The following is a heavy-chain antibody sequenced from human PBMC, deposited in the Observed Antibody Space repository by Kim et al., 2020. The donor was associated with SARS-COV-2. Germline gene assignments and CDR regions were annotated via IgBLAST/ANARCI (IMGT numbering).Heavy chain of an antibody. CDR3: ARVRETTLTVFHY. V-gene: IGHV3-72*01. CDR2: VRHKARSYST. D-gene: IGHD4-17*01. Sequence: GGSLRLSCVASGFIFSDHYMDWVRQAPGKGLEWVGRVRHKARSYSTDYAASGKGRFTVSSDDSLNSVYLQIDNLKTEDTAVYYCARVRETTLTVFHYWGQGTRVTVSS. CDR1: GFIFSDHY. J-gene: IGHJ4*02.